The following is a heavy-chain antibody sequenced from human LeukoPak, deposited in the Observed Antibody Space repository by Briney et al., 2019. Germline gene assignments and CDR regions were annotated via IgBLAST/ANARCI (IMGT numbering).Heavy chain of an antibody. V-gene: IGHV4-59*01. CDR2: ISYSGAT. D-gene: IGHD3-22*01. CDR3: ARGRFSYYGSSAYNGFDY. Sequence: TSETLSLTCRVSGGSINHYYWSWIRQPPGQGLEWFGYISYSGATNYNPSLKSRVTISLHTSKNQFSLKLSSVTAADTAVYYCARGRFSYYGSSAYNGFDYWGQGALVTVSS. J-gene: IGHJ4*02. CDR1: GGSINHYY.